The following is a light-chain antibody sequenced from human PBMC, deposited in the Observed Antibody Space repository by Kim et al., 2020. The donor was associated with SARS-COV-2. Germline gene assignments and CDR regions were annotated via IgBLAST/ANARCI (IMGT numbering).Light chain of an antibody. Sequence: QSALTQPASVSGSPGQSITISCTGTNSDIGGYPYVSWYQQHPGKAPKLMIYDVSNRPSGVSNRFSGSKSVNTASLTISGLQAEDEADYYCTSYTSAISLLFGGGTQLTVL. V-gene: IGLV2-14*03. CDR2: DVS. J-gene: IGLJ3*02. CDR3: TSYTSAISLL. CDR1: NSDIGGYPY.